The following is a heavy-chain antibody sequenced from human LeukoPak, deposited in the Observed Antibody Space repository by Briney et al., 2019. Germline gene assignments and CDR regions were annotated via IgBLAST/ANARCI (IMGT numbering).Heavy chain of an antibody. CDR1: GFTFSSDA. V-gene: IGHV3-23*01. CDR3: AKCWRRGYTSGWCNWIDP. Sequence: PGGSLRLSCAASGFTFSSDAMNWVRLAPGKGLEWVSSVGGSSGGSTQYADAVKGRFTVSSDNSKSTFYLQMNSLRGDDTAIYYGAKCWRRGYTSGWCNWIDPWGQGALVTVSS. J-gene: IGHJ5*02. D-gene: IGHD2-15*01. CDR2: VGGSSGGST.